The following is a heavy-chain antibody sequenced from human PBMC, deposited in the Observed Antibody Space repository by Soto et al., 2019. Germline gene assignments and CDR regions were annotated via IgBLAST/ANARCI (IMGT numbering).Heavy chain of an antibody. D-gene: IGHD3-22*01. CDR1: GGSISISSYY. CDR2: IYYSGST. J-gene: IGHJ6*02. CDR3: ARRLYYDSSGFEGGGMDV. V-gene: IGHV4-39*01. Sequence: SESLAHTCTVSGGSISISSYYWGWIRQPPGKGLEWIGSIYYSGSTYYNPSLKSRVTISVDTSKNQFSLKLSSVTAADTAVYYCARRLYYDSSGFEGGGMDVWGQGTTVT.